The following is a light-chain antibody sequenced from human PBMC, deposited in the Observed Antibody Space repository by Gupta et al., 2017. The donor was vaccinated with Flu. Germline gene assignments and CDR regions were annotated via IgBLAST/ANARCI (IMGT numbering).Light chain of an antibody. V-gene: IGLV2-14*03. CDR2: NVN. Sequence: QSALSQAASVSGSPGQTITIACSGTARDIGGSAYVSWYQHHPGKAPKHMFYNVNSRAAGVTDRFSGSKSDNTASLTISGLQAEDEADYYCSSCREASGLVFGGGTKLTVL. CDR1: ARDIGGSAY. J-gene: IGLJ3*02. CDR3: SSCREASGLV.